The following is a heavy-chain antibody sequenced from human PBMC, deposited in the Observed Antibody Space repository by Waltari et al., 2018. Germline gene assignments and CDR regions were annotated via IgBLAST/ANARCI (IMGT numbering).Heavy chain of an antibody. V-gene: IGHV4-31*03. Sequence: QVQLQESGPGLVKPSQTLSLTCTVSGGSISTGGYYWNWIRQHPGRGLEWIGYVYYSGSTYFNPSIKSRLYMSVDMSKNQFSLKLTSVTAADSAVYFCARLDSSGFYMFDSCGQGTLVTVSS. D-gene: IGHD3-22*01. CDR2: VYYSGST. CDR1: GGSISTGGYY. J-gene: IGHJ4*02. CDR3: ARLDSSGFYMFDS.